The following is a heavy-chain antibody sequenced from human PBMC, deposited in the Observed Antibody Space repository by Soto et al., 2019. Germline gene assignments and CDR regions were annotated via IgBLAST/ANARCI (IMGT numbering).Heavy chain of an antibody. CDR3: ARDGYDGSGSPYPAY. J-gene: IGHJ4*02. CDR2: IYYLGST. V-gene: IGHV4-59*01. Sequence: SETLSLTCSVSCGSMSEYFWSWIRQSPGKGLEWIGYIYYLGSTDYNPSLKSRVTISVDTSKRQFSLRLTSVTAADTAVYYCARDGYDGSGSPYPAYWGPGNQVTVYS. CDR1: CGSMSEYF. D-gene: IGHD3-10*01.